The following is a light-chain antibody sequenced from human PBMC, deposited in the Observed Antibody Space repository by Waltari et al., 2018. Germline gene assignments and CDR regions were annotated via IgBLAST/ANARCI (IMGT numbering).Light chain of an antibody. CDR3: NSRDSSGNPHVV. V-gene: IGLV3-19*01. CDR2: GKN. CDR1: SLRSYY. Sequence: SSELTLDPAVSVALGQTVRITCQGDSLRSYYASWYQQKPGPAPVLVIYGKNNRPSGIPDRFSGSSSGNTASLTITGAQAEDEADYYCNSRDSSGNPHVVFGGGTKLTVL. J-gene: IGLJ2*01.